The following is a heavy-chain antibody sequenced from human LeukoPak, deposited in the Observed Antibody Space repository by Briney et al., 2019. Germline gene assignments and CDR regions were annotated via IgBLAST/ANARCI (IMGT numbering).Heavy chain of an antibody. D-gene: IGHD1-1*01. Sequence: SETLSLTCAVYGGSISSYYWSWIRQPPGKGLEWIGYIYYSGTTNYNPSLKSRVTISVDTSKNQFSLKLSSVTAADAAVYYCARDMWNRDYGMDVWGLGTTVTVSS. V-gene: IGHV4-59*01. CDR2: IYYSGTT. CDR3: ARDMWNRDYGMDV. J-gene: IGHJ6*02. CDR1: GGSISSYY.